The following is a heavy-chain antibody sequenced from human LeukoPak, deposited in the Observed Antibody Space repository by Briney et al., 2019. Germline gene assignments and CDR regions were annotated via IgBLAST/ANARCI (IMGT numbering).Heavy chain of an antibody. CDR3: ARTVAGKLVFDD. Sequence: SETLSLTCTVSGGSISSYYWSWIRQPPGKGLEWIGYIYYSGSTNYNPSLKSRVTISVDTSKNQFSLKLSSVTAADTAVYYCARTVAGKLVFDDWGQGALVTVS. V-gene: IGHV4-59*08. D-gene: IGHD6-19*01. CDR1: GGSISSYY. J-gene: IGHJ4*02. CDR2: IYYSGST.